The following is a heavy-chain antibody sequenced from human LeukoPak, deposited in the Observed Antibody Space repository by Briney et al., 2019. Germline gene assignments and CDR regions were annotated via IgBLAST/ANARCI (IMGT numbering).Heavy chain of an antibody. D-gene: IGHD4-17*01. Sequence: GESLQISCKGSGYIFTSYWIGWVRQLPGKGLEWMGITFPGGSDTKYSPPFQGLVTMSADRSTSTAYLQWNSLKASDTAMYYCVRHFHPAETTGGYFDLLGRGTLVTVSS. CDR3: VRHFHPAETTGGYFDL. CDR1: GYIFTSYW. V-gene: IGHV5-51*01. J-gene: IGHJ2*01. CDR2: TFPGGSDT.